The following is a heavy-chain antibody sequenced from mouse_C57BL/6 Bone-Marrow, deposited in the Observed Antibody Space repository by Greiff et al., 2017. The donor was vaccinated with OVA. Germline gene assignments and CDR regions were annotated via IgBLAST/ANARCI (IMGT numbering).Heavy chain of an antibody. D-gene: IGHD1-1*01. CDR3: ARRSNTTVVGDYAMDY. V-gene: IGHV1-72*01. CDR2: IDPNCGGT. CDR1: GYTFTSYW. J-gene: IGHJ4*01. Sequence: QVQLQQPGAELVKPGASVKLSCKASGYTFTSYWMHWVKQRPGRGLEWIGRIDPNCGGTKYNEKFKSKATLTVDKPSSTAYMQLSSLTSEDSAVYYCARRSNTTVVGDYAMDYWGQGTSVTVSS.